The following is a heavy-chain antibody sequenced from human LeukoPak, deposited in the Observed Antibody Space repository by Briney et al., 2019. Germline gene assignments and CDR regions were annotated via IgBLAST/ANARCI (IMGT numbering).Heavy chain of an antibody. V-gene: IGHV3-30*02. CDR3: AKEKTTVTSRGAFEI. D-gene: IGHD4-17*01. CDR2: IRSDGSFK. CDR1: GFIFSDYG. Sequence: GGSLRLSCAASGFIFSDYGMHWVRQAPGKGLEWVTFIRSDGSFKSYAASVKGRFSISRDNSKVTFYLQMNSLTPEDTAVYYCAKEKTTVTSRGAFEIWGHGTMVTVSS. J-gene: IGHJ3*02.